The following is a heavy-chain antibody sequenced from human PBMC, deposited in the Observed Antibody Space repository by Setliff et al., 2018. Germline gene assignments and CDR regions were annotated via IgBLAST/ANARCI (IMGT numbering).Heavy chain of an antibody. J-gene: IGHJ5*01. CDR3: VKPTWAGEVSSPFAFWFES. D-gene: IGHD3-3*01. CDR2: IYYSRTT. Sequence: SETLSLTCSVSGGSITSRSYYWGWIRQSPGKGLEWLGTIYYSRTTYYNSSLRSRVSISTDTSKNEFSLRLSSVTAADTAVYYCVKPTWAGEVSSPFAFWFESWGQGTLVTVSS. V-gene: IGHV4-39*01. CDR1: GGSITSRSYY.